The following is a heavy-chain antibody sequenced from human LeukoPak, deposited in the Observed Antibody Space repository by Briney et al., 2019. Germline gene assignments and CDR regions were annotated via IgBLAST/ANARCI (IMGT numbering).Heavy chain of an antibody. CDR3: ARLRGGIYSSRDAFDI. Sequence: GASVKVSCKASGYTFTTNGVSWVRQAPGQGLEWLAWISPYDGDTNYTPDLQGRATLSTDTSTSTAYMELTSLRSDDTAVYYCARLRGGIYSSRDAFDIWGQGTMVTVSS. CDR1: GYTFTTNG. D-gene: IGHD2-2*01. V-gene: IGHV1-18*04. J-gene: IGHJ3*02. CDR2: ISPYDGDT.